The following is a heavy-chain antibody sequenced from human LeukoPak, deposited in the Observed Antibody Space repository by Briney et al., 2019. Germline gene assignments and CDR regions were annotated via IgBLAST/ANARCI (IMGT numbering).Heavy chain of an antibody. V-gene: IGHV3-9*01. CDR1: GFTFDDYA. J-gene: IGHJ4*02. Sequence: PGGSLRLSCAASGFTFDDYAMHWVRQAPGKGLEWVSGISWNSGSIDYADSVKGPFTISRGNATHSLYLQMNSLRAEDTALHYCAKDNGAGYNLFDYWGQGTLVTVSS. CDR3: AKDNGAGYNLFDY. D-gene: IGHD5-24*01. CDR2: ISWNSGSI.